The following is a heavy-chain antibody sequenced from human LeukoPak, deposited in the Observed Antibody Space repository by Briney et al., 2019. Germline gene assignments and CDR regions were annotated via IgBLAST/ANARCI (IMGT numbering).Heavy chain of an antibody. D-gene: IGHD3-10*01. Sequence: GGSLRLSCATSGFTFSNYAIHWVRQAPGKGLEWVADISFDGDNEYYADSVKGRFTISRDNAENSLYLQMNSLRAEDTAVYYCVRELSGSRDIWGQGQWSPSLQ. J-gene: IGHJ3*02. CDR3: VRELSGSRDI. CDR2: ISFDGDNE. V-gene: IGHV3-30-3*01. CDR1: GFTFSNYA.